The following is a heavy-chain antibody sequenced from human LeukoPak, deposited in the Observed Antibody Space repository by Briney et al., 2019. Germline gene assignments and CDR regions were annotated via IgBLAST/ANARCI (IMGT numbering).Heavy chain of an antibody. CDR1: GFTFSSYG. Sequence: QTGGSLRLSCAASGFTFSSYGMHWVRQAPGKGLEWVAVISYDGSNKYYADSVKGRFTISRDNARNSQFLQMNSLRAEDTAVYYCASGGGWVFFNWGQGTLVTVSS. D-gene: IGHD6-19*01. CDR2: ISYDGSNK. J-gene: IGHJ4*02. V-gene: IGHV3-30*03. CDR3: ASGGGWVFFN.